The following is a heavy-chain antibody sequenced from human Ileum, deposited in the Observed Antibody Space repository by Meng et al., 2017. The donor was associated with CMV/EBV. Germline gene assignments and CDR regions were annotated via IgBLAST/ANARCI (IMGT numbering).Heavy chain of an antibody. CDR2: IYNSGKT. CDR1: GDSITTGNSY. J-gene: IGHJ4*02. Sequence: GQLPESGPGLLKPSKTLSPFCSVSGDSITTGNSYWSWIRQAPGKDMELIGYIYNSGKTDCNPSLKSRVTISIDTSKNQFSLKLTSVTAADTAVYYCARGRVAQDYWGQGTLVTVSS. CDR3: ARGRVAQDY. V-gene: IGHV4-30-4*01.